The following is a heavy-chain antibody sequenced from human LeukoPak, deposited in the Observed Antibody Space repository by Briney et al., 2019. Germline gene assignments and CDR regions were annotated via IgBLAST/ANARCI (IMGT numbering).Heavy chain of an antibody. CDR2: TYYRSKWYN. V-gene: IGHV6-1*01. Sequence: SQTLSPTCAISGDSFSSSSATWNWIRQSPSSGLEWLGRTYYRSKWYNDYAVSVKSRITINPDTSKNQFSLQLNSVTPEDTAVYYCARGVAGGFDYWGQGTLVTVSS. J-gene: IGHJ4*02. D-gene: IGHD6-19*01. CDR3: ARGVAGGFDY. CDR1: GDSFSSSSAT.